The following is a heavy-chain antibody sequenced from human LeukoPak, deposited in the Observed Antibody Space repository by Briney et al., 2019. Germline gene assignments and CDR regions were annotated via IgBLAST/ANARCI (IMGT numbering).Heavy chain of an antibody. D-gene: IGHD3-10*01. V-gene: IGHV4-59*01. Sequence: SETLSLTCIVSGDSISSSYWSWIRQSPGKGLEWIGYVHYAESSYYNPSPKSRVTLSVDTSKNQFSLRLSSVTAADTAVYYCAGYGSRSSYKAFDYWGQGTLVTVSS. J-gene: IGHJ4*02. CDR3: AGYGSRSSYKAFDY. CDR1: GDSISSSY. CDR2: VHYAESS.